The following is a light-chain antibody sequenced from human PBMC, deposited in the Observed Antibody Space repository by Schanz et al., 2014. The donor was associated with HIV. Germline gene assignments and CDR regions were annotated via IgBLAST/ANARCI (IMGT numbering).Light chain of an antibody. V-gene: IGLV2-8*01. CDR1: NSDISTYNY. Sequence: QSVLTQPPSASGSPGQSITISCTGLNSDISTYNYVSWYQQNPGKAPNLIIYDVNKRPSAVPDRFSGSRSGNTASLTVSGLQAEDEGDYHCSSYAGSNTLVFGGGTKLTVL. CDR2: DVN. J-gene: IGLJ2*01. CDR3: SSYAGSNTLV.